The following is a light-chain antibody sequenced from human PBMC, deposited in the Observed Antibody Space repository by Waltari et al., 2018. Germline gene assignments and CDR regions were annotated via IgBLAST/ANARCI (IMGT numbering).Light chain of an antibody. CDR3: CSYAGSSVSV. Sequence: QSALPKPPTVSGSPGQSITISCTGRSSDVGNYNLFSWYQKHPGEAPKLIIYDVNKRPLGVSNRFSGSKSGNTASLTISGLQAADEADYYCCSYAGSSVSVFGGGTKVTVL. CDR1: SSDVGNYNL. J-gene: IGLJ3*02. CDR2: DVN. V-gene: IGLV2-23*02.